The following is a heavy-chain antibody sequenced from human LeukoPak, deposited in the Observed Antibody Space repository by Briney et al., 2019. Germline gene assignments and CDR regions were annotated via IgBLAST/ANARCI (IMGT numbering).Heavy chain of an antibody. Sequence: GGSLRLSCAASGFTVSSNYMNWVRQARGKGREWGSVIYSGGSTYYADSVKGRFTISRDNSKNTLYLQMNSLRAEDTAVYYCSSGWYHYYYGMDVWGKGTTVTVSS. D-gene: IGHD6-19*01. CDR3: SSGWYHYYYGMDV. V-gene: IGHV3-53*01. CDR1: GFTVSSNY. CDR2: IYSGGST. J-gene: IGHJ6*04.